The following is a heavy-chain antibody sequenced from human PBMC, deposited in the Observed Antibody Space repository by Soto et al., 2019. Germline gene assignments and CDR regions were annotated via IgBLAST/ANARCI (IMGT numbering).Heavy chain of an antibody. J-gene: IGHJ5*02. Sequence: XATLSLTCTVSGGSIATSSYFWAWIRRPPGKGLEWIGSIDYRGTIYNNPSLKSRVTISVDTSKNHFSLKLDSVTAADTALYYCSRRAPEGFDPWGQGTLVTVSS. CDR2: IDYRGTI. CDR3: SRRAPEGFDP. CDR1: GGSIATSSYF. V-gene: IGHV4-39*02.